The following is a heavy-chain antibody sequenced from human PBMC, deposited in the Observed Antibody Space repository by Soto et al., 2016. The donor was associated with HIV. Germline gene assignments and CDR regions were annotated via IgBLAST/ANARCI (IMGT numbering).Heavy chain of an antibody. V-gene: IGHV3-21*01. CDR1: GFTFSSYS. CDR3: ATQKPYSSWGYYDSSGYR. Sequence: EVQLVESGGGLVKPGGSLRLSCAASGFTFSSYSMNWVRQAPGKGLEWVSSISSSSSYIYYADSVKGRFTISRDNAKNSLYLQMNSLRAEDTAVYYCATQKPYSSWGYYDSSGYRWGQGTLVTVSS. D-gene: IGHD3-22*01. CDR2: ISSSSSYI. J-gene: IGHJ5*02.